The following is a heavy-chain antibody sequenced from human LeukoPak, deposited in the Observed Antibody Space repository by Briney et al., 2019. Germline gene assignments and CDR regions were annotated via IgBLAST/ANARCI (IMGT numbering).Heavy chain of an antibody. CDR1: GFTFSSYA. CDR3: AKEGGVRGTVTTMYYYYYYGMDA. CDR2: ISGSGGST. J-gene: IGHJ6*02. Sequence: PGGSLRLSCAASGFTFSSYAMSWVRQAPGKGLEWVSAISGSGGSTYYADSVKGRFTISRDNSKNPLYLQMNSLRAEDTAVYYCAKEGGVRGTVTTMYYYYYYGMDAWGQGTTVTVSS. D-gene: IGHD4-17*01. V-gene: IGHV3-23*01.